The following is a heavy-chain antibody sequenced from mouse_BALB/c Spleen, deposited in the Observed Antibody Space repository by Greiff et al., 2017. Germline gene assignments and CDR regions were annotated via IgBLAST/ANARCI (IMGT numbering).Heavy chain of an antibody. CDR1: GYTFTDYN. D-gene: IGHD3-3*01. V-gene: IGHV1S29*02. Sequence: VQLQQSGPELVKPGASVKISCKASGYTFTDYNMHWVKQSHGKSLEWIGYIYPYNGGTGYNQKFKSKATLTVDNSSSTAYMELRSLTSEDSAVYYGERLGYWGQGTTLTVSS. CDR2: IYPYNGGT. J-gene: IGHJ2*01. CDR3: ERLGY.